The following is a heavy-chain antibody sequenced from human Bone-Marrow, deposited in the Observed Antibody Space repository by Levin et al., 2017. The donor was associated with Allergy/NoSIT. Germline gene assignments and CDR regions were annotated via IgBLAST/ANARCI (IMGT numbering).Heavy chain of an antibody. CDR1: GYTFTGYY. V-gene: IGHV1-2*02. Sequence: ASVKVSCKASGYTFTGYYLHWVRQAPGQGLEWMGWINPNSGDTSYALKFQGRVTMTRDTSISTAYMELSRLSSDDTAVYFCARGIAAARIDYWGQGTLVTVSS. CDR2: INPNSGDT. J-gene: IGHJ4*02. D-gene: IGHD6-13*01. CDR3: ARGIAAARIDY.